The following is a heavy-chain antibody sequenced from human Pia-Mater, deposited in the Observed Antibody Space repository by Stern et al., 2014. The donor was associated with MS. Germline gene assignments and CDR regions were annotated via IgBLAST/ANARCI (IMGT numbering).Heavy chain of an antibody. D-gene: IGHD2-8*02. Sequence: VQLQESGPGLVKPSETLSLTCAVSGDSISSYTHYWAWIRQPPGKGLEWIGSVYYSGAPYYHPSLKSPGTISVDHSKNPLSPGLNSVTAADTAVYYCAKHACTGAACPFDLWGQGTLVTVSS. CDR2: VYYSGAP. J-gene: IGHJ4*02. CDR1: GDSISSYTHY. CDR3: AKHACTGAACPFDL. V-gene: IGHV4-39*01.